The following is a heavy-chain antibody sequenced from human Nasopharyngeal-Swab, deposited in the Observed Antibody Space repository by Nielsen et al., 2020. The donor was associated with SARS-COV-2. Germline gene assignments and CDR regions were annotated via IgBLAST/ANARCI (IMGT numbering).Heavy chain of an antibody. D-gene: IGHD1-14*01. CDR3: AREVIAEPDSDGFDI. J-gene: IGHJ3*02. V-gene: IGHV4-31*03. Sequence: SETLSLTCTVSGGSIRSAGYFWRWIRQHPGKGLEWIGYIHYTGSDYYNPSLETRVTISVDTSNNQFSLELSSVTAADTAVYYCAREVIAEPDSDGFDIWGQGTMVTVSS. CDR2: IHYTGSD. CDR1: GGSIRSAGYF.